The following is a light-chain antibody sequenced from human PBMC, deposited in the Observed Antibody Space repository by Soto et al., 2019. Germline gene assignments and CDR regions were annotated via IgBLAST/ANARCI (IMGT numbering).Light chain of an antibody. CDR2: VGTGGIVG. Sequence: QSVLTQPPSASASLGASVTLTCTLSSGYSNYKVDWYQQRPGKGPRFVMRVGTGGIVGSKGDGIPDRFSVLGSGLNRYLTIKNIQEEDESDYHCGADHGSGSHYVFGTGTKVTVL. V-gene: IGLV9-49*01. CDR3: GADHGSGSHYV. J-gene: IGLJ1*01. CDR1: SGYSNYK.